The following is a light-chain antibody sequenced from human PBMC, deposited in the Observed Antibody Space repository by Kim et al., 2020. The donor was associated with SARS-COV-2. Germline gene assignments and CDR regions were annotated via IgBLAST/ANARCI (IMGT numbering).Light chain of an antibody. CDR2: VNT. V-gene: IGLV1-40*01. CDR1: SCNIGADNH. CDR3: QSYDSSLGAYV. Sequence: RVAIACTCVSCNIGADNHVNWYQQLSGTVPKLLIYVNTNRPSGVPDRFSGSKSGTSASLAITGLQAEDEADYYCQSYDSSLGAYVFGSGTKVTVL. J-gene: IGLJ1*01.